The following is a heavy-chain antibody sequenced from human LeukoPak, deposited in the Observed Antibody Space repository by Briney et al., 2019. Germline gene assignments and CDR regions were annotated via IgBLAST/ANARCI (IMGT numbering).Heavy chain of an antibody. D-gene: IGHD3-16*01. J-gene: IGHJ4*02. V-gene: IGHV1-8*02. CDR2: MNPNSGNT. CDR3: ARGQYYRSQTVDY. CDR1: GYILTDYY. Sequence: ASVKVSCKASGYILTDYYMHWVRQATGQGLEWTGWMNPNSGNTGYAQKFQGRVTMTRNTSISTAYMELSSLRSEDTAVYYCARGQYYRSQTVDYWGQGTLVTVSS.